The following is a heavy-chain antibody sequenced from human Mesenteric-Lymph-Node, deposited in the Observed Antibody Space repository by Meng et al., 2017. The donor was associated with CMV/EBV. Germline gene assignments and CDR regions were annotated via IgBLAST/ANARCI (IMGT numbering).Heavy chain of an antibody. CDR3: AKDPTDYDTYWGGDYYGMDV. CDR1: GFTFDDYA. CDR2: IRYDGATK. Sequence: GESLKISCAASGFTFDDYAMHWVRQVPGKGLEWVAFIRYDGATKHYADSVKGRFTISRDNSESTLYLQMTSLRTEDTAVYHCAKDPTDYDTYWGGDYYGMDVWGQGTTVTVSS. D-gene: IGHD4-17*01. J-gene: IGHJ6*02. V-gene: IGHV3-30*02.